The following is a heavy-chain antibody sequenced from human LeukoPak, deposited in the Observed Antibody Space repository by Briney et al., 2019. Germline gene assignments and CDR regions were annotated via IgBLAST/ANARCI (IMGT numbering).Heavy chain of an antibody. D-gene: IGHD2-2*01. CDR3: ARSTVVVPAAIAGALYGMDV. V-gene: IGHV1-69*13. CDR2: IIPIFGTA. CDR1: GGTFSSYA. Sequence: ASVKVSCKASGGTFSSYAISWVRQAPGQGLEWMGGIIPIFGTANYAQKFQGRVTITADESTSTAYMELSSLRSEDTAVYYCARSTVVVPAAIAGALYGMDVWGQGTTVTVSS. J-gene: IGHJ6*02.